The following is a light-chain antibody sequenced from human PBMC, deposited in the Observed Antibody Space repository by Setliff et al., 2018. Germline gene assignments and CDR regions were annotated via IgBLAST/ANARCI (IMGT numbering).Light chain of an antibody. CDR3: SSYTSSSTYV. CDR1: SSDVGGYNY. J-gene: IGLJ1*01. V-gene: IGLV2-14*03. CDR2: DVN. Sequence: QSALIQPASVSGSPGQSITISCTGTSSDVGGYNYVSWFQHHPGKAPKLMIYDVNKRPSGVSNRFSGSKSGNTASLTISGLQAEDETDYSCSSYTSSSTYVFGTGTKVTVL.